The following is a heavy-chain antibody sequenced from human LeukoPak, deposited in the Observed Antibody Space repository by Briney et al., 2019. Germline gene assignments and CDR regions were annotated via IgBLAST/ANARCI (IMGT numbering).Heavy chain of an antibody. Sequence: SVKVSCKASGGTFSNFAISWVRQAPGQGLDWMGGIIPIFGTANYAQNFQGRVTITADESTSTAYMELSSLRSEDTAVYYCETSPMGDSPGYWGQGTLVTVSS. V-gene: IGHV1-69*13. CDR2: IIPIFGTA. CDR1: GGTFSNFA. CDR3: ETSPMGDSPGY. J-gene: IGHJ4*02. D-gene: IGHD2-21*02.